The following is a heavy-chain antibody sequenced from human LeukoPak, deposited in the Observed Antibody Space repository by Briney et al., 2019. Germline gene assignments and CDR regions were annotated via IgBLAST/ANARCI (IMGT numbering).Heavy chain of an antibody. V-gene: IGHV3-21*01. CDR1: GFTFSDYS. D-gene: IGHD3-22*01. CDR2: ITSSSSYI. CDR3: ARNTYYYDSSVNFDY. J-gene: IGHJ4*02. Sequence: GGSLRLSCAASGFTFSDYSMNWVRQAPGRGLEWVSSITSSSSYIYYGDSVKGRFTISRDNAKNSLYLQMNSLRAEDTAVYYCARNTYYYDSSVNFDYWGQGTLVTVSS.